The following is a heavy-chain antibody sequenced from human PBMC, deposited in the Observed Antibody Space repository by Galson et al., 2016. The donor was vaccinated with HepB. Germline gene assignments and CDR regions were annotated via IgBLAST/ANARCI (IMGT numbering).Heavy chain of an antibody. V-gene: IGHV3-30*18. D-gene: IGHD5-24*01. Sequence: SLRLSCAASGFTFTTHTMNWVRQAPGKGLEWVALISYDGKSEPYADSVKGRVTISRDNSKNTLYLQMHSLRGEDTAVYYCAKGRWDMASWGQGTLFTVSS. CDR3: AKGRWDMAS. J-gene: IGHJ5*02. CDR2: ISYDGKSE. CDR1: GFTFTTHT.